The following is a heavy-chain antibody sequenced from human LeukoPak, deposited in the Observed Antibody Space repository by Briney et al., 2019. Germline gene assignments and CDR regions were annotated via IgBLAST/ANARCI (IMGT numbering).Heavy chain of an antibody. Sequence: GGSLRLSCAASGFTFNTYGLNWVRQAPGKGLEWVSSISGSGSYKFYADSVKGRLTISRDNAKNSLYLQMNSLRAEDTAVYYCARDNPTYYDFWSGYYLDYWGQGTLVTVSS. D-gene: IGHD3-3*01. CDR1: GFTFNTYG. V-gene: IGHV3-21*01. CDR2: ISGSGSYK. J-gene: IGHJ4*02. CDR3: ARDNPTYYDFWSGYYLDY.